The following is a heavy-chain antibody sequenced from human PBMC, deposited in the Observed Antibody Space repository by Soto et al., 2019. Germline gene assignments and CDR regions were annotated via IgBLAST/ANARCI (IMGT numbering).Heavy chain of an antibody. CDR1: GYTFTTYY. CDR3: ARSFGSGTYHDAFDI. V-gene: IGHV1-46*01. D-gene: IGHD3-10*01. J-gene: IGHJ3*02. CDR2: INPSGGST. Sequence: ASVKVSCKASGYTFTTYYMHWVRQAPGQGLEWVGIINPSGGSTTYAQKFQGRVTMTRDTSTSTVYMELSSLRSEDTAAYFCARSFGSGTYHDAFDIWGQGTMVTVSS.